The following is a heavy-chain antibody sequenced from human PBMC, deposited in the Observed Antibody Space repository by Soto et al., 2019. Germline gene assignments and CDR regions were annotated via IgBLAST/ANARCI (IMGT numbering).Heavy chain of an antibody. Sequence: QVQLVESGGGVVQPGRSLRLSCAASGFTFSSYGMHWVRQAPGKGLEWVAIISYDGSNKYYADSVKGRFTISRDNSKNTLYRQMNSLRTEDTAVYYCADWGGGGGAFDIWGQGTMVTVSS. CDR3: ADWGGGGGAFDI. CDR1: GFTFSSYG. CDR2: ISYDGSNK. D-gene: IGHD2-15*01. J-gene: IGHJ3*02. V-gene: IGHV3-30*03.